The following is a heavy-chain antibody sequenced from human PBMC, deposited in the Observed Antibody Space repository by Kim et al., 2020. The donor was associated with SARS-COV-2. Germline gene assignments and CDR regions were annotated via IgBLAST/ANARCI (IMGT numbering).Heavy chain of an antibody. V-gene: IGHV3-73*01. CDR3: TRMPATTLAFWDAFDI. Sequence: SVKGRFTISRDDSKTKAYLEMSGLKTEDTALYYCTRMPATTLAFWDAFDIWGQGTMVTVSS. D-gene: IGHD1-1*01. J-gene: IGHJ3*02.